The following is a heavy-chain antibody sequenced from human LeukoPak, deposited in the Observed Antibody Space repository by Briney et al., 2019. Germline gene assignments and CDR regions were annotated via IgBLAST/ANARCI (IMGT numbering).Heavy chain of an antibody. Sequence: ASVKVSCKASGYTFTGYYMHWVRQAPGQGLEWMGWINPNSGGTNYAQKFQGRATMTRDTSISTAYMELSRLRSDDTAVYYCARGDYGDYLYYYYMDVWGKGTTVTVSS. D-gene: IGHD4-17*01. J-gene: IGHJ6*03. CDR1: GYTFTGYY. CDR3: ARGDYGDYLYYYYMDV. V-gene: IGHV1-2*02. CDR2: INPNSGGT.